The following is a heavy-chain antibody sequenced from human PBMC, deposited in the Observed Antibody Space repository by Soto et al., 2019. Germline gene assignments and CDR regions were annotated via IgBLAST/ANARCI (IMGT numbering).Heavy chain of an antibody. V-gene: IGHV3-7*01. CDR2: IKQDGSEK. D-gene: IGHD6-19*01. CDR1: GFTFSSYW. CDR3: ARGTGAAVAADY. Sequence: EVQLVESGGGLVQPGGSLRLSCAASGFTFSSYWMSWVRQAPGKGLEWVANIKQDGSEKFYVDSVKRRFTISRDNAKNSLYLQMNSLRAEDTAVYYCARGTGAAVAADYWGQGTLVTVSS. J-gene: IGHJ4*02.